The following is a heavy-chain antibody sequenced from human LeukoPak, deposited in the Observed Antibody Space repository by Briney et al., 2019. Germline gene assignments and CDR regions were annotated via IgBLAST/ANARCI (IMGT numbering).Heavy chain of an antibody. J-gene: IGHJ4*02. CDR3: AKEGGGSTTLVVDNFDY. D-gene: IGHD2-15*01. Sequence: PGGSLRLSCAASGFTFSSYWMSWVRQAPGKGLEWVANIKQDESEKYYVDSVKGRFTISRDNAKNSLYLQMNSLRAEDTALYYCAKEGGGSTTLVVDNFDYWGQGTLVTVSS. CDR2: IKQDESEK. CDR1: GFTFSSYW. V-gene: IGHV3-7*03.